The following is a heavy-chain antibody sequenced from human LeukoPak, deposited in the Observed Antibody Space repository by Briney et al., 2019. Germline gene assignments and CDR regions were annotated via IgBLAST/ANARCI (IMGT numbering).Heavy chain of an antibody. CDR1: GFTFSDYS. D-gene: IGHD6-25*01. CDR3: ARVPTGAMTTLFDY. CDR2: ISSSGTYM. J-gene: IGHJ4*02. Sequence: GGSLRLSCAASGFTFSDYSINWVRQAPGKGLEWVSSISSSGTYMYYADSVKGRFTISRDNAKHSLYLQMNSLRAEDTAVYYCARVPTGAMTTLFDYWGQGTLVTVSS. V-gene: IGHV3-21*01.